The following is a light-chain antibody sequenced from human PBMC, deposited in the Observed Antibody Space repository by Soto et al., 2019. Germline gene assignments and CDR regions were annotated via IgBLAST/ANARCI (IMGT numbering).Light chain of an antibody. CDR3: SSYTSSSPPYV. Sequence: QSALTQPASVSGSPGQSITISCTGTSSDVGGYNYVSWYQQHPGKAPKLLIYDVSHRPAGVSNRFSGSKSGNTASLNISGLQAEDEADYYCSSYTSSSPPYVFGSGTTVTVL. V-gene: IGLV2-14*01. J-gene: IGLJ1*01. CDR1: SSDVGGYNY. CDR2: DVS.